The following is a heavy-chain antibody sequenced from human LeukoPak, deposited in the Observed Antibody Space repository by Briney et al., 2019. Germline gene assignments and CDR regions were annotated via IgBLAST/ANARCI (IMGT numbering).Heavy chain of an antibody. D-gene: IGHD3-22*01. J-gene: IGHJ4*02. CDR2: INHSGGT. CDR1: GGSFSAYY. V-gene: IGHV4-34*01. Sequence: SETLSLTCTVYGGSFSAYYWSWIRQPPGKGLEWIGEINHSGGTNYNPSLKSRVTVSVDTSKNQFSLKLSSVTAADTAVYYCARVRDAVVMALDYWGQGTLVTVSS. CDR3: ARVRDAVVMALDY.